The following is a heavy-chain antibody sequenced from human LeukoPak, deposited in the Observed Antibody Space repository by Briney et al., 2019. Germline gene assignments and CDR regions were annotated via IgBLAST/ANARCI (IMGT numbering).Heavy chain of an antibody. CDR2: INPNSGGT. V-gene: IGHV1-46*02. Sequence: ASVKVSCKASGYTFNFYYVHWVRQAPGQGLEWMGIINPNSGGTTYAQKFQGRVTLTGDTSASTVFMELSSLTSEDTTVYYCAREGFCSGTNCPAVYWGQGTLVTVSS. J-gene: IGHJ4*02. D-gene: IGHD2-2*01. CDR3: AREGFCSGTNCPAVY. CDR1: GYTFNFYY.